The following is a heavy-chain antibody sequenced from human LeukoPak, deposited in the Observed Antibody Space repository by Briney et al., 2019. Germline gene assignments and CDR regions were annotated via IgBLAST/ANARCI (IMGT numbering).Heavy chain of an antibody. D-gene: IGHD3-22*01. CDR2: ISGSGGST. Sequence: PGGSLRLSCAASGFTFSSYSMNWVRQAPGKGLEWVSAISGSGGSTYYADSVKGRFTISRDNSKNTLYLQMNSLRAEDTAVYYCAKFAMIVVVTHFDYWGQGTLVTVSS. J-gene: IGHJ4*02. CDR3: AKFAMIVVVTHFDY. CDR1: GFTFSSYS. V-gene: IGHV3-23*01.